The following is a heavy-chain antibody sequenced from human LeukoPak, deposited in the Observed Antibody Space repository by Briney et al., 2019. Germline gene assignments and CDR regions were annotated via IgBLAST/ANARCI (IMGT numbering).Heavy chain of an antibody. CDR1: GGSISSGGYY. CDR2: IYHSGST. D-gene: IGHD6-13*01. Sequence: SETLSLTCTVSGGSISSGGYYWSWIRQPPGKGLEWIGYIYHSGSTYYNPSLKSRVTISVDRSKNQFSLKLSSVTAADTAVYYCARDQGIAAAGLDAFEIWGQVTMVTVSS. CDR3: ARDQGIAAAGLDAFEI. J-gene: IGHJ3*02. V-gene: IGHV4-30-2*01.